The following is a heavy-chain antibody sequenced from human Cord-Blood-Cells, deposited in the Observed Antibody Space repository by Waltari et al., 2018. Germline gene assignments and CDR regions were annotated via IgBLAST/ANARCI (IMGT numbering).Heavy chain of an antibody. CDR1: GFTFSSYG. Sequence: QVQLVEPGGGVVQPGRSLRLSCAASGFTFSSYGLHWVRQAPGKGLEWVAVISYDGSNKYYADSVKGRFTISRDNSKNTLYLQMNSLRAEDTAVYYCARDRGYYQDAFDIWGQGTMVTVSS. J-gene: IGHJ3*02. CDR3: ARDRGYYQDAFDI. D-gene: IGHD1-26*01. CDR2: ISYDGSNK. V-gene: IGHV3-30*19.